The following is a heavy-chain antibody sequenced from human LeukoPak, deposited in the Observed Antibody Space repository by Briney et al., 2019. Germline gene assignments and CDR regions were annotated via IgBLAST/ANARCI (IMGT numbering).Heavy chain of an antibody. V-gene: IGHV3-11*03. CDR1: GFTFSDYY. CDR2: ISSTSNYI. D-gene: IGHD1-26*01. J-gene: IGHJ3*02. CDR3: ARLLGDAFDI. Sequence: GGSLRLSCAASGFTFSDYYMSWIRQAPGKGLEWVSCISSTSNYIFYADSVRGRFTISRDNAKNSLYLQMDSLRAEDTALYHCARLLGDAFDIWGQGTMVTVSS.